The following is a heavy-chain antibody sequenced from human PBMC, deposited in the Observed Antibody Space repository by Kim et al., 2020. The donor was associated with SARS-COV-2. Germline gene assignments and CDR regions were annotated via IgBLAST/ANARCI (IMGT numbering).Heavy chain of an antibody. J-gene: IGHJ4*02. Sequence: YADSVKGQFTISRDNARASLYLQMNSLRAEDTAVYYCARVLTSGWSYFDYWGQGTLVTVSS. D-gene: IGHD6-19*01. CDR3: ARVLTSGWSYFDY. V-gene: IGHV3-21*04.